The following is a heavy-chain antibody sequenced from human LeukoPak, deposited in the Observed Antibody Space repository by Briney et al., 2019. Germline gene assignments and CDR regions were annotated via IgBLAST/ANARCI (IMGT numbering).Heavy chain of an antibody. CDR3: ARAAQVTGRPNLGGHFDY. CDR1: EFTFSSFA. V-gene: IGHV3-23*01. CDR2: ISSSGGST. D-gene: IGHD6-6*01. J-gene: IGHJ4*02. Sequence: PGGSLRLSCAASEFTFSSFAMSWVRQPPGKGLEWVSTISSSGGSTFYEESVKGRFTISRDNNENTLYLQMNSLRVEDTAVYYCARAAQVTGRPNLGGHFDYWGQGTLVTVSS.